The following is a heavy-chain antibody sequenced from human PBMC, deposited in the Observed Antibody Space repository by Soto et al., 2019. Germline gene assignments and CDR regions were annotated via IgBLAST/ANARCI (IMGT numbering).Heavy chain of an antibody. Sequence: QVQLVQSGAEVKKPGASVKVSCKVSGYTLTELSMHWVRQAPGKGLEWMGGFDPEDGETIYAQKFQGRVTMTEDTSTDTAYMELSSLRSEDTAVYYCATASSVFVLPQFHIAAAGWFDYWGQGTLVTVSS. J-gene: IGHJ4*02. V-gene: IGHV1-24*01. D-gene: IGHD6-13*01. CDR1: GYTLTELS. CDR3: ATASSVFVLPQFHIAAAGWFDY. CDR2: FDPEDGET.